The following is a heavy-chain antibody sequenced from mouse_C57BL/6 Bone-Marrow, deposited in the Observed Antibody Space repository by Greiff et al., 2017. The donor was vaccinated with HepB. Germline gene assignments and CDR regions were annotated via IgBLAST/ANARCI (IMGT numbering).Heavy chain of an antibody. V-gene: IGHV2-9-1*01. Sequence: QVQLQQSGPGLVAPSQSLSITCTVSGFSLTSYAISWVRQPPGKGLEWLGVIWTGGGTNYNSALKSRLSISKDNSKSQVFLKMNSLQTDDTARYYCARTRTGKVYAMDYWGQGTSVTVSS. CDR3: ARTRTGKVYAMDY. CDR2: IWTGGGT. D-gene: IGHD4-1*01. J-gene: IGHJ4*01. CDR1: GFSLTSYA.